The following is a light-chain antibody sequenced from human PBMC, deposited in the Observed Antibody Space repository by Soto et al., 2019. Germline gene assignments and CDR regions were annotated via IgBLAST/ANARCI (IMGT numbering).Light chain of an antibody. J-gene: IGKJ4*01. CDR1: QSVSSN. Sequence: EIVMTQSPATLSVSPGERATLSCRASQSVSSNLAWYQQKPGQTPKLLIYVASTRATGIPARFSGSGSGTEFTLSIRSLQSEDFAVYYCQQYNVCPLTCGGGTKVEFK. CDR3: QQYNVCPLT. CDR2: VAS. V-gene: IGKV3-15*01.